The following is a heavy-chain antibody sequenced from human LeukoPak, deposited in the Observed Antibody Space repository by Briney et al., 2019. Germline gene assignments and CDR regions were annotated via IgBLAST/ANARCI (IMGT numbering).Heavy chain of an antibody. V-gene: IGHV4-38-2*02. CDR2: VYQSGTT. Sequence: SETLSLTCTVSGFSISSGHYWGWVRQPPGAGLEWIGSVYQSGTTYYNPSLKSRVTTSVDMSKNQFSLRLRPVTAADTAVYYCARIFIRNGYSAYFDCWGQGTLVTVSS. J-gene: IGHJ4*02. CDR3: ARIFIRNGYSAYFDC. D-gene: IGHD5-18*01. CDR1: GFSISSGHY.